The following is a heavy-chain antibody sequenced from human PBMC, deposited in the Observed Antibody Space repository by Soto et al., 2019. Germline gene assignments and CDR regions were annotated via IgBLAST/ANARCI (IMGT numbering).Heavy chain of an antibody. CDR3: ATGFGDSFDY. V-gene: IGHV3-66*01. CDR1: GFTVSSNY. Sequence: EVQLVESGGGLVQPGGSLRLSCAASGFTVSSNYMSWVRQAPGKGLEWVSAIYSGGSTHYADSVKGRFTISRDKSKNTLYLQMNSLRGEDTAVYYCATGFGDSFDYWGQGTLVTVSS. J-gene: IGHJ4*02. D-gene: IGHD3-10*01. CDR2: IYSGGST.